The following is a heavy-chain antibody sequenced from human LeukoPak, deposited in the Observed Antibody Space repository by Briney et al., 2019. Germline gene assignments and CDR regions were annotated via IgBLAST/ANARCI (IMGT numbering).Heavy chain of an antibody. Sequence: SETLSLTCTVSGDSISGSSYYWGWIRQPPGNGLEWIGTIYYSGSTYYNPSLKSRVTISVDTSKNQFSLKLTSVTAADTAVYYCARQTGSGLFILPGGQGTLVTVSS. CDR3: ARQTGSGLFILP. V-gene: IGHV4-39*01. J-gene: IGHJ4*02. CDR1: GDSISGSSYY. CDR2: IYYSGST. D-gene: IGHD3/OR15-3a*01.